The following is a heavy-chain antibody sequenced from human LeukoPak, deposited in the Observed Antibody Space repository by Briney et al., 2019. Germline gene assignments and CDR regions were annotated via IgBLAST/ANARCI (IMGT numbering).Heavy chain of an antibody. D-gene: IGHD2-15*01. CDR2: IYYSGST. CDR3: ARDLGGGNFDY. V-gene: IGHV4-59*01. Sequence: SETLSLTCTVSGGSISIYYWSWIRQPPGKGLEWIGYIYYSGSTNYNPSLKSRVTISVDTSKNQFSLKLSSVTAADTAVYYCARDLGGGNFDYWGQGTLVTVSS. J-gene: IGHJ4*02. CDR1: GGSISIYY.